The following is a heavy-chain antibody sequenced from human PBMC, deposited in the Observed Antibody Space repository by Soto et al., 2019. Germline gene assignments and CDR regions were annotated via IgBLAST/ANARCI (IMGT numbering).Heavy chain of an antibody. CDR3: ARDRSSSGWYARDYWFDP. CDR2: IYHSGST. V-gene: IGHV4-4*02. D-gene: IGHD6-19*01. J-gene: IGHJ5*02. Sequence: LETLSLTRAVSGGSIRSSNWWSWVRQPPGKGLEWIWEIYHSGSTNYNPSLKSRVTISVDKSKNQFSLKLSSVTAADTAVYYCARDRSSSGWYARDYWFDPWGQGTLVTVSS. CDR1: GGSIRSSNW.